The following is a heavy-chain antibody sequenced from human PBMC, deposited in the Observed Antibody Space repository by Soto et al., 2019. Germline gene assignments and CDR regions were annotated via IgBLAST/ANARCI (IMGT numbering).Heavy chain of an antibody. J-gene: IGHJ4*02. Sequence: PSETLSLTCTVSGGSISSSSCYWGWIRQPPGKGLEWIGSIYYSGSTYYNPSLKSRVTISVDTSKNQFSLKLSSVTAADTAVYYSARWGAVAGVDTFDYWGQGTLVTVYS. CDR1: GGSISSSSCY. CDR3: ARWGAVAGVDTFDY. CDR2: IYYSGST. D-gene: IGHD6-19*01. V-gene: IGHV4-39*01.